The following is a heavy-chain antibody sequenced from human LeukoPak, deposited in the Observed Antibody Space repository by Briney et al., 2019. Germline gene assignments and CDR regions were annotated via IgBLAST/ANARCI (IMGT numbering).Heavy chain of an antibody. CDR1: GYTFTSYG. CDR2: ISAYNGNT. J-gene: IGHJ4*02. Sequence: ASVKVSCKASGYTFTSYGISWVRQAPGQGLEWMGWISAYNGNTNYAQKLQGRVTMTTDTSTSTAYMELRSLRSDDTAVYYCAKVQPGDIVVVPAAVNFDYWGQGTLVTVSS. D-gene: IGHD2-2*01. V-gene: IGHV1-18*01. CDR3: AKVQPGDIVVVPAAVNFDY.